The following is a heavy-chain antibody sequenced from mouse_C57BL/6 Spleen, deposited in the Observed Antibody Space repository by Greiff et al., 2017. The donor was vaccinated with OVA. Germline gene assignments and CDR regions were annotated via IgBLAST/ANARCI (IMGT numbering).Heavy chain of an antibody. D-gene: IGHD2-4*01. J-gene: IGHJ3*01. V-gene: IGHV1-55*01. CDR2: IYPGSGSN. CDR3: ARWDYGPVAY. CDR1: GYTFTSYW. Sequence: VQLQQPGAELVKPGASVKMSCKASGYTFTSYWITWVKQRPGQGLEWIGDIYPGSGSNNYNETFKSKATLTVDTSSSTAYMQLSSLTSEDSSVYYCARWDYGPVAYGGQGTLVTVSA.